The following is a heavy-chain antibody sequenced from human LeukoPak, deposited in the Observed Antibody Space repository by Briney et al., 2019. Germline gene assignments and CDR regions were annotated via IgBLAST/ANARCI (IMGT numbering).Heavy chain of an antibody. CDR1: GFTFSNYA. V-gene: IGHV3-30-3*01. CDR3: ARDRSSAWSNYFFDY. J-gene: IGHJ4*02. Sequence: PGRSLRLSCAASGFTFSNYALHWVRQAPGEGLQWVSVISYDGSSKYYADSVKGRFTISRDNSKNTLYLQMNSLRAEDTAVYYCARDRSSAWSNYFFDYWGQGTLVTVSS. CDR2: ISYDGSSK. D-gene: IGHD6-19*01.